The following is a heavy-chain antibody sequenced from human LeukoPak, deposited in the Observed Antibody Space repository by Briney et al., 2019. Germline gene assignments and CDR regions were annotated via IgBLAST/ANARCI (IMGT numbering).Heavy chain of an antibody. J-gene: IGHJ6*02. D-gene: IGHD5-18*01. CDR2: ISYDGSNK. V-gene: IGHV3-30-3*01. Sequence: GGSLRLSCAASGFTFSSYAMSWVRQAPGKGLEWVAVISYDGSNKYYADSVKGRFTISRDNSKNTLYLQMNSLRAEDTAVYYCAREIQLGYGMDVWGQGTTVTVSS. CDR3: AREIQLGYGMDV. CDR1: GFTFSSYA.